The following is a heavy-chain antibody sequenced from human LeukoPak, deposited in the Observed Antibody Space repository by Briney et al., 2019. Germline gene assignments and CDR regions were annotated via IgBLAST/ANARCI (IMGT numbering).Heavy chain of an antibody. Sequence: PSETLSLTCTVSGYSISSGYYWGWIRQPPGKGPEWIGSIYHSGSTYYNPSLKSRVTISVDTSKNQFSLKLSSVTAADTAVYYCARDKARGVWAFDPWAREPWSPSPQ. CDR3: ARDKARGVWAFDP. J-gene: IGHJ5*02. D-gene: IGHD3-16*01. CDR1: GYSISSGYY. V-gene: IGHV4-38-2*02. CDR2: IYHSGST.